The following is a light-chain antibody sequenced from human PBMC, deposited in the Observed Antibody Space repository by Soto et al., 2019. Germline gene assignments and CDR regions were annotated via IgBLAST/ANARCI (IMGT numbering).Light chain of an antibody. J-gene: IGKJ4*01. CDR1: QTINKW. CDR3: QQYNSFPLT. Sequence: DIQMTQSPSILSASIGDRVTITCRASQTINKWLAWYQHKPGKAPKLLMYQASFLAGGVPSTFSGSGSGTEFTLTISILQPDDFATYYCQQYNSFPLTFGGGTKVEL. V-gene: IGKV1-5*03. CDR2: QAS.